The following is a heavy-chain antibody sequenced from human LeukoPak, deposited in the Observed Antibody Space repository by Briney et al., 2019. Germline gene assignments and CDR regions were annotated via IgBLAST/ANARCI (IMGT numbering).Heavy chain of an antibody. Sequence: GSLRLSCAASGLTFSDYTMKWVRPAPGQGLEWLSYISSSGGTTYYADAVKGRFTISRDNAKNSLYLRMNSLRDEDTAVYYCARGRGSGRWLDYWGQGNLVTVSA. D-gene: IGHD3-10*01. CDR1: GLTFSDYT. J-gene: IGHJ4*02. V-gene: IGHV3-48*02. CDR3: ARGRGSGRWLDY. CDR2: ISSSGGTT.